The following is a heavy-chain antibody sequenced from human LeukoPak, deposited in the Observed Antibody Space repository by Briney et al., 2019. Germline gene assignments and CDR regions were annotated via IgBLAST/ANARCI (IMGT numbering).Heavy chain of an antibody. V-gene: IGHV3-30*02. CDR3: AKVVGLGYYSSGRNAFDI. J-gene: IGHJ3*02. CDR1: GFTFSNYG. CDR2: IGYDGSSK. Sequence: GGSLRLSCTASGFTFSNYGMHWVRQAPGKGLEWLASIGYDGSSKYYADSVKGRFTISRDNSKNTLYLQMNSLRAEDTAVYYCAKVVGLGYYSSGRNAFDIWGQGTMVTVSS. D-gene: IGHD3-10*01.